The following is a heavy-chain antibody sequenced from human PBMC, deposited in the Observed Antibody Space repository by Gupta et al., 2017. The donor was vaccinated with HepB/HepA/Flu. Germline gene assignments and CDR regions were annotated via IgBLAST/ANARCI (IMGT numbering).Heavy chain of an antibody. D-gene: IGHD3-16*01. CDR3: ARASRGVWFNP. J-gene: IGHJ5*02. Sequence: QVQLQESGPGLVKPSETLSLTCTVSGGSISSYYWSWIRQPPGKGLEWIGYIYYSGSTNYNPSRKSRVTISVDKSKNQFSLKLSAVTAADTAVYYCARASRGVWFNPWGQGNLVTVSS. CDR2: IYYSGST. CDR1: GGSISSYY. V-gene: IGHV4-59*01.